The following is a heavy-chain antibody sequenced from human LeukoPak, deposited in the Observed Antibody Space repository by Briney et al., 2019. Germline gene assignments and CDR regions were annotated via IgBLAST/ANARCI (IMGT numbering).Heavy chain of an antibody. J-gene: IGHJ4*02. V-gene: IGHV4-4*07. CDR1: GGSISSYY. CDR3: ARERYYGSGSYSDY. Sequence: SETLSLTCTVSGGSISSYYWSWIRQPAGKGLEWIGRIYTSGSTNYNPSLKSRVAMSVDTSKNQFSLKLSSVTAADTAVYYCARERYYGSGSYSDYWGQGTLVTVSS. D-gene: IGHD3-10*01. CDR2: IYTSGST.